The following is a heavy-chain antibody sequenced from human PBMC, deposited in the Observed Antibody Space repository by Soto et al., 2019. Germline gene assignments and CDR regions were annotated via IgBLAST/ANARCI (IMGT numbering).Heavy chain of an antibody. CDR2: ISWNSGSI. J-gene: IGHJ4*02. V-gene: IGHV3-9*01. D-gene: IGHD3-9*01. CDR3: AKDVLRYFDWLLGFDY. CDR1: GFTFDDYA. Sequence: GGSLSLSCAASGFTFDDYAMHWVRQAPGKGLEWVSGISWNSGSIGYADSVKGRFTISRDNAKNSLYLQMNSLRAEDTALYYCAKDVLRYFDWLLGFDYWGQGTLVTVSS.